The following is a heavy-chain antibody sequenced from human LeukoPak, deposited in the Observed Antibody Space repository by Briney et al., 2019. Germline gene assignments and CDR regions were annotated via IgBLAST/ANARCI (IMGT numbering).Heavy chain of an antibody. D-gene: IGHD4-23*01. CDR1: GFTFSSYW. V-gene: IGHV3-74*01. Sequence: GSLRLSCAASGFTFSSYWMHWVRQAPGKGLVWVSRINSDGSSTSYADSVKGRFTISRDNAKNTLYLQMNSLRAEDTAVYYCARGGDYGGKGNFDYWGQGTLVTVSS. CDR3: ARGGDYGGKGNFDY. CDR2: INSDGSST. J-gene: IGHJ4*02.